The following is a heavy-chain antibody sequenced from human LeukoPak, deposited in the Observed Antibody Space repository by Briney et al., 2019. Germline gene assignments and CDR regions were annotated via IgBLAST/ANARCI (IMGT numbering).Heavy chain of an antibody. CDR1: GYTFTSYY. V-gene: IGHV1-46*01. Sequence: ASVKVSCKASGYTFTSYYMHWVRQAPGQGLEWMGIINPSGGSTSYAQKFQGRVTMTRDTPTSTVYMELSSLRSEDTAVYYCARVPALDSSGYWNAFDIWGQGTMVTVSS. D-gene: IGHD3-22*01. CDR2: INPSGGST. CDR3: ARVPALDSSGYWNAFDI. J-gene: IGHJ3*02.